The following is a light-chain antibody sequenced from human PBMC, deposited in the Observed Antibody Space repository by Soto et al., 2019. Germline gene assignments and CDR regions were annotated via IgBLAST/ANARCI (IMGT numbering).Light chain of an antibody. J-gene: IGKJ1*01. CDR3: QQYKNWPRT. CDR2: GAS. CDR1: QSVSSN. V-gene: IGKV3-15*01. Sequence: EIVMTQSPATLSVSPGERATLSCRASQSVSSNLAWYQQKPGQAPRLLIYGASTSAAGIPARFSGSGSGTEFTLTISSLQSEDFAVYYCQQYKNWPRTFGQVTKVEIK.